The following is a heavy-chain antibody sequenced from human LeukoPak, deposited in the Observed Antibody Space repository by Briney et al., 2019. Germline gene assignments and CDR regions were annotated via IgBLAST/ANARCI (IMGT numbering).Heavy chain of an antibody. D-gene: IGHD6-19*01. V-gene: IGHV1-69*04. CDR3: ARELGYSSGWPHEGAFDI. Sequence: GSSVKVSCKASGGTFSSYAISWVRQAPGQGLEWMGRIIPILGIANYAQKFQGRVTITADKSTSTAYMELSSLRSEDTAVYYCARELGYSSGWPHEGAFDIWGQGTMVTVSS. J-gene: IGHJ3*02. CDR1: GGTFSSYA. CDR2: IIPILGIA.